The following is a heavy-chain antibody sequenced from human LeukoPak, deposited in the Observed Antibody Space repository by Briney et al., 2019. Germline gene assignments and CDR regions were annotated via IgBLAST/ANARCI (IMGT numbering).Heavy chain of an antibody. D-gene: IGHD6-13*01. CDR1: GYTFTSYG. V-gene: IGHV1-18*01. CDR2: ICAYNGNT. J-gene: IGHJ6*02. Sequence: ASVKVSCKASGYTFTSYGISWVRQAPGQGLEWMGWICAYNGNTNYAQKLQGRVTMTTDTSTNTAYMELRSLRSDDTAVYYCARDSSSWTNYYYYGMDVWGQGTTVTVSS. CDR3: ARDSSSWTNYYYYGMDV.